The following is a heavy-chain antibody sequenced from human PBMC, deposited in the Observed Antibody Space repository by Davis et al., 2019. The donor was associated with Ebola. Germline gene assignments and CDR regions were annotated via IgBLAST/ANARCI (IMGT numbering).Heavy chain of an antibody. V-gene: IGHV6-1*01. CDR1: GDSVSSNSVV. Sequence: MPSETLSLTCAISGDSVSSNSVVWNWIRQSPSRGLEWLGRTYYRSKWYNDYAVSVKSRITINPDTSKNQFSLQLNSVTPEDTAVYYCARDHHYYYGMDVWGQGTTVVVSS. J-gene: IGHJ6*02. CDR2: TYYRSKWYN. CDR3: ARDHHYYYGMDV.